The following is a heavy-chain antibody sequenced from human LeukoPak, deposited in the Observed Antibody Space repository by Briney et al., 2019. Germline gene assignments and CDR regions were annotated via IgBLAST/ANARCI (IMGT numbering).Heavy chain of an antibody. CDR1: GGSXSSSSYY. V-gene: IGHV4-39*07. D-gene: IGHD6-13*01. CDR3: ARVVGAAAVN. Sequence: XXTXXVSGGSXSSSSYYWGWIRQPPGKGLEWIGSIYYSGSTYYNPSLKSRVTISVDTSKNQFSLKLSSVTAADTAVYYCARVVGAAAVNWGQGTLVTVSS. CDR2: IYYSGST. J-gene: IGHJ4*02.